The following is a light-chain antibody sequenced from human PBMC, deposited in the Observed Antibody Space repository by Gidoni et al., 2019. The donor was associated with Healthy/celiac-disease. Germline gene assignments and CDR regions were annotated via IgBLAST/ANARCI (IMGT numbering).Light chain of an antibody. CDR1: QSVSSN. CDR2: GTS. Sequence: IVITQSQATLSEAPGESAPLSGRASQSVSSNLAWYQQKPGQAPRLLIYGTSTRASGIPARFSGSGSGTECTLTISSLQSEDFAVYYCQQYNNWPLTFGGGTKLEIK. CDR3: QQYNNWPLT. J-gene: IGKJ4*01. V-gene: IGKV3-15*01.